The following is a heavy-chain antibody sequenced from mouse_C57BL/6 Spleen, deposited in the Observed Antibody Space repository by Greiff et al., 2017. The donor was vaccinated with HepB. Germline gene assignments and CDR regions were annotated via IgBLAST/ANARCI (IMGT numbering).Heavy chain of an antibody. CDR3: AREGALLPYFDY. V-gene: IGHV1-19*01. CDR2: INPYNGGT. D-gene: IGHD1-1*01. CDR1: GYTFTDYY. J-gene: IGHJ2*01. Sequence: EVQLVESGPVLVKPGASVKMSCKASGYTFTDYYMNWVKQSHGKSLEWIGVINPYNGGTSYNQKFKGKATLTVDKSSSTAYMELNSLTSEDSAVYYCAREGALLPYFDYWGQGTTLTVSS.